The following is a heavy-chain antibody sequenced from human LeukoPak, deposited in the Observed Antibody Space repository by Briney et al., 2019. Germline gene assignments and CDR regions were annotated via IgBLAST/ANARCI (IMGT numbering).Heavy chain of an antibody. V-gene: IGHV3-13*04. D-gene: IGHD3-10*01. CDR2: FIPAGDR. CDR3: AKVLLWFGESPDDAFDI. Sequence: GGSLRLSCAASGFTFSSHDMHWVRQAAGKGLEWVSGFIPAGDRYYAESVKGRFTISRDNSKNTLYLQMNSLRAEDTALYYCAKVLLWFGESPDDAFDIWGQGTMVTVSS. CDR1: GFTFSSHD. J-gene: IGHJ3*02.